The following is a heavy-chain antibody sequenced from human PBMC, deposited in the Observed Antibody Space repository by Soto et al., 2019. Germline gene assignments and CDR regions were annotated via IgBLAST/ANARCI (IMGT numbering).Heavy chain of an antibody. CDR2: INHSGSA. CDR3: ARRKAAAGTFLSFYYCGMDI. D-gene: IGHD6-13*01. V-gene: IGHV4-34*01. Sequence: SETLSLTCAVYGGSFSGYYWSWIRQPPGKGLGWIGEINHSGSANYNPSLKSRVTISVDTSKNQFSLKLSSVTAADTAVYYCARRKAAAGTFLSFYYCGMDIWGRGTMVTVSS. CDR1: GGSFSGYY. J-gene: IGHJ6*02.